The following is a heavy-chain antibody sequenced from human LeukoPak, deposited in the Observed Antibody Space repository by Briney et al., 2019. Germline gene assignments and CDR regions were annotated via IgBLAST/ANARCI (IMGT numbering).Heavy chain of an antibody. Sequence: ASVKVSCKASGFDFRDYFIHWVRQAPGEGLEWMGSINPDTEDSKIAQQFQGRVTMTRDTSISTAYMELTRLRSDDTAVYYCARGLLSTFYYVSGTYYNLPDFDYWGQGTLITVSS. CDR3: ARGLLSTFYYVSGTYYNLPDFDY. V-gene: IGHV1-2*02. D-gene: IGHD3-10*01. J-gene: IGHJ4*02. CDR2: INPDTEDS. CDR1: GFDFRDYF.